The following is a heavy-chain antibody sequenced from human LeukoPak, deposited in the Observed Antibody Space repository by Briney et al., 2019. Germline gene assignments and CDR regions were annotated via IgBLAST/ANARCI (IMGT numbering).Heavy chain of an antibody. CDR2: IYYSGST. Sequence: PSETLSFTCTVSGGSISSYYWSWIRQPPGKGLEWIGYIYYSGSTNYNPSLKSRVTISVDTSKNQFSLKLNAVTAADTAVYCCAGGPTGRDMDVWGKGTTVTVSS. J-gene: IGHJ6*03. CDR3: AGGPTGRDMDV. V-gene: IGHV4-59*01. CDR1: GGSISSYY.